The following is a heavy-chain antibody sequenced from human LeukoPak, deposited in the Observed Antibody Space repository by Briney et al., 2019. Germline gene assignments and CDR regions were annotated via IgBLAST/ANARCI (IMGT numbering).Heavy chain of an antibody. Sequence: SETLSLTCTVSGGSISSYYWSWIRQPPGKGLEWIGYIYCSGSTNYNPSLKSRVTISVDTSKNQFSLKLSSVTAADTAVYYCARAGRELLQNDYWGQGTLVTVSS. CDR1: GGSISSYY. CDR3: ARAGRELLQNDY. CDR2: IYCSGST. J-gene: IGHJ4*02. D-gene: IGHD3-10*01. V-gene: IGHV4-59*01.